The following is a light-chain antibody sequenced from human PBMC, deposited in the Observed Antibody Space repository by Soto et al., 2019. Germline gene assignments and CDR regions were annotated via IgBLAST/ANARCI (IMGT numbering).Light chain of an antibody. CDR1: QYVGTR. CDR2: AAS. Sequence: EIVLTQSPATLSSSPGETATLSCRASQYVGTRLAWYQHKPGQAPRLLIYAASTRATGIPARFIGNGSGTEFTLTISSLQPDDFATYYCQQYNSYTRTFGQGTKVDIK. J-gene: IGKJ1*01. CDR3: QQYNSYTRT. V-gene: IGKV3D-15*01.